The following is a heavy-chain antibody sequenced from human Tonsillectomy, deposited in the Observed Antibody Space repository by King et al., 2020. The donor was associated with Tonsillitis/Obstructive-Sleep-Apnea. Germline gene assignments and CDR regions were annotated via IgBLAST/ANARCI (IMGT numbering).Heavy chain of an antibody. CDR1: GFTFTNYV. V-gene: IGHV3-23*04. CDR3: AKDFLRFVEWPPHPWFDS. D-gene: IGHD3-3*01. J-gene: IGHJ5*01. CDR2: ISGCGDTT. Sequence: EVQLVESGGGLVQPGGSLGLSCAASGFTFTNYVMTWVRQGPGKGLEWVSSISGCGDTTYYADSVKGRFAVSSDNSKNTLYLQMNSLRAEDTALYYCAKDFLRFVEWPPHPWFDSWGQGTLVTVSS.